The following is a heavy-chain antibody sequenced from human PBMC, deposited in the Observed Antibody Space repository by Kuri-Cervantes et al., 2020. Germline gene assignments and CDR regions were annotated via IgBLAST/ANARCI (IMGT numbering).Heavy chain of an antibody. Sequence: KVSCKGSGYSFSSYWIGWVRQMPGKGLEWMGIIYPGDSDTRYSPAFQGQVTMSADKSINTAYLHWSGLKASDTAVYYCATDYGDYGLGFWGQGTLVTVSS. CDR1: GYSFSSYW. D-gene: IGHD4-17*01. J-gene: IGHJ4*02. CDR2: IYPGDSDT. CDR3: ATDYGDYGLGF. V-gene: IGHV5-51*01.